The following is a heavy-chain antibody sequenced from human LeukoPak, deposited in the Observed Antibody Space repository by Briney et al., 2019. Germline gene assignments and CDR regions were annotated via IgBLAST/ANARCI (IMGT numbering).Heavy chain of an antibody. J-gene: IGHJ4*02. CDR3: ARRTTMVRGAIDY. Sequence: QTGGSLRLSCAASGFTVSSNYMSWVRQAPGKGLEWVSVIYSGGSTYYADSVKGRFTISRDNSKNTLSLQMNSLRAEDTAVYYCARRTTMVRGAIDYWGQGTLVTVSS. D-gene: IGHD3-10*01. CDR2: IYSGGST. CDR1: GFTVSSNY. V-gene: IGHV3-66*04.